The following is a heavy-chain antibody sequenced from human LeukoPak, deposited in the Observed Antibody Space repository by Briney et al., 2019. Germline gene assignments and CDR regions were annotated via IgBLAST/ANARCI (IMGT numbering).Heavy chain of an antibody. Sequence: SETLSLTCTVSGGSISSSSYYWSWIRQAPGKGLEWIGEINHSGSTNYNPSLKSRITISVDTSKNQFSLKLSSVTAADTAVYYCARHRRTVTRRWFDPWGQGTLVTVSS. J-gene: IGHJ5*02. CDR2: INHSGST. D-gene: IGHD4-17*01. CDR1: GGSISSSSYY. V-gene: IGHV4-39*01. CDR3: ARHRRTVTRRWFDP.